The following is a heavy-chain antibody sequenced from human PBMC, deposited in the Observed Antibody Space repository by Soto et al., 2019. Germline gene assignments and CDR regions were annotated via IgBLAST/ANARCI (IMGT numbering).Heavy chain of an antibody. D-gene: IGHD5-18*01. V-gene: IGHV3-30-3*01. CDR2: ISYDGSNK. CDR1: GFTFSSYA. CDR3: ARGTWDTAMSNFDY. Sequence: QVQLVESGGGVVQPGRSLRLSCAASGFTFSSYAMHWVRQAPGKGLEWVAVISYDGSNKYYADSVKGRFTISRDNSKNTLYLQMNSLRAEDTAVYYCARGTWDTAMSNFDYWGQGTLVTVSS. J-gene: IGHJ4*02.